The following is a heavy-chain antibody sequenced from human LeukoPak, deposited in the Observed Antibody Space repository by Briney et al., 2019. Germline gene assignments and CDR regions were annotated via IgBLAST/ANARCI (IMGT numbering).Heavy chain of an antibody. CDR1: GYIFSNYG. D-gene: IGHD3-3*01. J-gene: IGHJ4*02. V-gene: IGHV1-18*01. CDR2: ISAYNGNT. Sequence: ASVKVSCKASGYIFSNYGISWVRQAPGQGLEWMGWISAYNGNTNCAQNLQDRVTMTKDTSTSTAYMELRSLRSDDTAVYYCARDTNTIFGVARTFDYWGQGTLVTVSS. CDR3: ARDTNTIFGVARTFDY.